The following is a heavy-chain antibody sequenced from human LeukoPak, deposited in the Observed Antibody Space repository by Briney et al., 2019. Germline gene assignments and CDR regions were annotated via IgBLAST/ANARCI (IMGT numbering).Heavy chain of an antibody. V-gene: IGHV3-53*01. Sequence: GGSLRLSCAASGFTVSSNYMSWVRQAPGKGLEWVSVIYSGGSTYFADSVKGRFTIPRDNSNNTLYLQMNNLRTEDTAVYYCARGLQQQQILGDYYYGMDVWGQGTTVTVSS. CDR1: GFTVSSNY. J-gene: IGHJ6*02. CDR3: ARGLQQQQILGDYYYGMDV. D-gene: IGHD6-13*01. CDR2: IYSGGST.